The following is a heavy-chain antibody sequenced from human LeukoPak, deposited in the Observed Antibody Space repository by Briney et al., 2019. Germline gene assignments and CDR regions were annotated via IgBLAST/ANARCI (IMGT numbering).Heavy chain of an antibody. J-gene: IGHJ4*02. CDR1: GYTFTSYA. Sequence: ASVKVSCKASGYTFTSYAISWVRQAPGQGLEWMGWISAYNGNTNYAQKLQGRVTMTTDTSTSTAYMELRSLRSDDTAVYYCARDTGLQYSGYDHDYWGQGTLVTVSS. CDR2: ISAYNGNT. CDR3: ARDTGLQYSGYDHDY. V-gene: IGHV1-18*01. D-gene: IGHD5-12*01.